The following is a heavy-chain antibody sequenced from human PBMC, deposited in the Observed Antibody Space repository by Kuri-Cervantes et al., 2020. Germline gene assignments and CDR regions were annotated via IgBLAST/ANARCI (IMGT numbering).Heavy chain of an antibody. J-gene: IGHJ6*03. D-gene: IGHD3-3*01. V-gene: IGHV3-20*04. CDR2: INLNGGST. CDR3: ARGVRESGYIYYYYYMDV. Sequence: GESLKISCAASGFTFSTYAMSWVRQAPGKGLEWVSGINLNGGSTGYADSVKGRFTISRDNAKNSRYLQMNSLRAEDTALYYCARGVRESGYIYYYYYMDVWGKGTTVTVSS. CDR1: GFTFSTYA.